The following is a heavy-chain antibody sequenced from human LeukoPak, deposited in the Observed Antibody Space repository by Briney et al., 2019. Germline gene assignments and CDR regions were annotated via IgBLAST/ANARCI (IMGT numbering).Heavy chain of an antibody. CDR3: ARKGLGGELGGFDS. J-gene: IGHJ4*02. D-gene: IGHD1-7*01. CDR2: IKQDGSEK. V-gene: IGHV3-7*03. CDR1: GFTFSTYW. Sequence: GGSLRLSCAASGFTFSTYWMTWVRQAPGKGLEWVANIKQDGSEKYFVDSVKGRFTISRDNAKNSLYLQMNSLRVEDTALYHCARKGLGGELGGFDSWGQGTLVTVSS.